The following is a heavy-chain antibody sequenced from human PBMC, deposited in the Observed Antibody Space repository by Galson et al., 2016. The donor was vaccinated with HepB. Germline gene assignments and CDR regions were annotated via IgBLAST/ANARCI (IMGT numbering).Heavy chain of an antibody. V-gene: IGHV1-2*02. Sequence: SVKVSCKASGYTFSDYFLHWVRQAPGQGLEWMGWINPISGGTDLPQKFQGRVTMTRDTSISTAYMELSRLTFDVTAVYYCARGILLGSDAFDIWGQGTMVTVSS. CDR3: ARGILLGSDAFDI. J-gene: IGHJ3*02. CDR2: INPISGGT. D-gene: IGHD1-26*01. CDR1: GYTFSDYF.